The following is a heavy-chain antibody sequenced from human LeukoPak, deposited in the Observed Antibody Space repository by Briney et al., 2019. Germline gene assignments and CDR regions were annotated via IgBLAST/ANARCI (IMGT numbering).Heavy chain of an antibody. CDR2: IYYSGST. J-gene: IGHJ4*02. CDR3: ARDAYDSSGYSFDY. V-gene: IGHV4-39*07. CDR1: GGSISSSSYL. D-gene: IGHD3-22*01. Sequence: ASETLSLTCTVSGGSISSSSYLWGWIRQPPGKGLEWIGNIYYSGSTYYNPSLKSRVTISVDTSKNQFSLKLSSVTAADTAVYDCARDAYDSSGYSFDYWGQGTLVTVSS.